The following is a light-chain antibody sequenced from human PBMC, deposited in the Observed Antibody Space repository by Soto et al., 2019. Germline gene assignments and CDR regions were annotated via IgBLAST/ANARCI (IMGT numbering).Light chain of an antibody. CDR1: QSVSSSY. V-gene: IGKV3-20*01. J-gene: IGKJ2*01. CDR2: GAS. Sequence: EIVLTQSPGTLSLSPGERATLSCRASQSVSSSYLAWYQQKPGQAPRVLIHGASSRATSIPDCFSGSGSGTDFTLTINSLEPEDDAVNFCQQYGNPPPNAFGQGTKVEIK. CDR3: QQYGNPPPNA.